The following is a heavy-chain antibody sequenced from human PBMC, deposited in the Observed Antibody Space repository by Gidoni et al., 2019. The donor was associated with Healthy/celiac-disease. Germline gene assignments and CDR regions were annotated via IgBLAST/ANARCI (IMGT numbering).Heavy chain of an antibody. J-gene: IGHJ4*02. CDR1: GLTLSSYA. Sequence: EVPLSEPGGGLVQPGGSLRRSCAACGLTLSSYAMSWVRRAPGKGLKGVSTNSGCGGSRYYAAAVKCQFQFSRDKSKDTVYLKMISLRAGDTAEYYCSKGDDYCSPSPDYWGQGTLVTVSS. V-gene: IGHV3-23*01. D-gene: IGHD6-6*01. CDR2: NSGCGGSR. CDR3: SKGDDYCSPSPDY.